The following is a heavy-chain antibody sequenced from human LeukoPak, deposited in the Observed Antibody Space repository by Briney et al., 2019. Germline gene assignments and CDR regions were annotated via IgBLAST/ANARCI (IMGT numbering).Heavy chain of an antibody. J-gene: IGHJ6*03. D-gene: IGHD2-2*01. CDR2: MNPNSGNT. CDR3: AREVCCSSTSCYDYYYYYMDV. V-gene: IGHV1-8*01. CDR1: GYTFTSYD. Sequence: ASVKVSCKASGYTFTSYDINWVRQATGQGLEWMGWMNPNSGNTGYAQKFQGRVTMTRNTSISTGYMDLSSLRSEDTAVYYCAREVCCSSTSCYDYYYYYMDVWGKGTTVTVSS.